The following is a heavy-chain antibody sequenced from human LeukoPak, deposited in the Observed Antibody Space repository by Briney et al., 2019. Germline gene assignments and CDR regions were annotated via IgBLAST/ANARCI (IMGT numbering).Heavy chain of an antibody. CDR2: IYYSGST. Sequence: SETLSLTCTVSGGSISSYYWSWIRQPPGKGLEWIGYIYYSGSTNYNPSLKSRVTISVDTSKNQLSLKLGSVTAADTAVYYCARHGPGVAPFDYWGQGTLVTVSS. J-gene: IGHJ4*02. CDR1: GGSISSYY. CDR3: ARHGPGVAPFDY. V-gene: IGHV4-59*08. D-gene: IGHD2-15*01.